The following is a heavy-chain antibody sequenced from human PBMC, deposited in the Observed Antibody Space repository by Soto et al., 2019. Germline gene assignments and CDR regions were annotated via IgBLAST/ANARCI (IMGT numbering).Heavy chain of an antibody. CDR2: IYYNGNT. CDR3: ARDTGGIGGNGNDH. D-gene: IGHD1-1*01. J-gene: IGHJ4*02. V-gene: IGHV4-59*01. Sequence: QVQLRESGPGLVKPSETLSLTCTVSGASISSYYWGWIRQPPGKGLEWIGYIYYNGNTDYKPSLQGRLPISMEPSKSHFSLRLSSVTAADTAVYYCARDTGGIGGNGNDHRGQGTLVTVSS. CDR1: GASISSYY.